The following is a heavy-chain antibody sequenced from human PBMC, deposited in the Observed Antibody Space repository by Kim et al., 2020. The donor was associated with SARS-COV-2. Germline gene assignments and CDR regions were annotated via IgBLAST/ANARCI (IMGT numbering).Heavy chain of an antibody. V-gene: IGHV4-34*01. CDR2: INHSGST. CDR3: ASRGPHSGSS. D-gene: IGHD1-26*01. J-gene: IGHJ3*01. CDR1: GGSFSGYY. Sequence: SETLSLTCAVYGGSFSGYYWSWIRQPPGKGLEWIGEINHSGSTNYNPALKSRVTISVDTSKNQFSLKLSSVTAADTAVYYCASRGPHSGSSWGQGTMVTVSS.